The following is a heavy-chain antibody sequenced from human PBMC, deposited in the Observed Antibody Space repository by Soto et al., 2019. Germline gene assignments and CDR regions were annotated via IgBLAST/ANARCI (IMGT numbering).Heavy chain of an antibody. D-gene: IGHD2-8*01. CDR2: IPYSGGP. CDR1: GDSIRSYF. J-gene: IGHJ5*02. V-gene: IGHV4-59*01. CDR3: ASSKMGLISVLET. Sequence: SETLSLTCNVSGDSIRSYFWSWIRQPPGKGLEWIGYIPYSGGPTYNPSLKSRVTVSIDTSKKQFSLRMTSVTAADTAVYYCASSKMGLISVLETWGQGTLVTVSS.